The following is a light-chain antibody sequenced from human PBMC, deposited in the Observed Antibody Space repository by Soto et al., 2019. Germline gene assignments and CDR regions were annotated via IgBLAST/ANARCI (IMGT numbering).Light chain of an antibody. CDR2: SSN. V-gene: IGLV1-44*01. Sequence: QSVLTQSPSTSGTPGQRVAISCSGGSSNIGINTVNWYQQLPGTAPKLLIYSSNQRPSGVPDRFSGCKSGTSASLAISGLQSEDEADYYCATWDDSLNGVVFGGGTKLTVL. J-gene: IGLJ2*01. CDR3: ATWDDSLNGVV. CDR1: SSNIGINT.